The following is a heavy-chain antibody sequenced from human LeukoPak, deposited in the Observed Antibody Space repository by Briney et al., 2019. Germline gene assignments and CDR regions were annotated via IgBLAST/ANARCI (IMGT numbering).Heavy chain of an antibody. J-gene: IGHJ3*02. D-gene: IGHD3-22*01. CDR3: ARDDADYYDSSGYLSSAFDI. CDR1: GYTFTSYY. CDR2: INPSGGST. Sequence: GASVKVSCKASGYTFTSYYMHWVRQAPGQGLEWMGIINPSGGSTSYAQKFQGRVTMTRDTSTSTVYMELRSLRSDDTAVYYCARDDADYYDSSGYLSSAFDIWGQGTMVTVSS. V-gene: IGHV1-46*01.